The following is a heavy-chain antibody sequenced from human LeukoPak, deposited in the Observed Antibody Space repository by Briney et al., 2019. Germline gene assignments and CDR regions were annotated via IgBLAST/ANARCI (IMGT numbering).Heavy chain of an antibody. V-gene: IGHV3-30*18. CDR3: AKGRRQCVTNAFDI. CDR1: GFTFSSYG. J-gene: IGHJ3*02. Sequence: GGSLRLSCAASGFTFSSYGMHWVRQAPGKGLEWVAVISYDGSNKYYADSVKGRFTISRDNSKNTLYLQMNSLRAEDTAVYYCAKGRRQCVTNAFDIWGQGTMVTVSS. D-gene: IGHD4-17*01. CDR2: ISYDGSNK.